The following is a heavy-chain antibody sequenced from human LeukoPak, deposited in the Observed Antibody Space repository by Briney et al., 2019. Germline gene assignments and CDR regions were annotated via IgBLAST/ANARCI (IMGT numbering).Heavy chain of an antibody. J-gene: IGHJ3*02. Sequence: PGGSLRLSCAASGFTFSSYWMHWVRQAPGKGLVWVSRINSEGSSTSYADSVKGRFTISRDNSKNTLYLQMNSLRAEDTAVYYCARGKGYDRTLDAFDIWGQGTMVTVSS. CDR3: ARGKGYDRTLDAFDI. CDR1: GFTFSSYW. D-gene: IGHD3-22*01. V-gene: IGHV3-74*01. CDR2: INSEGSST.